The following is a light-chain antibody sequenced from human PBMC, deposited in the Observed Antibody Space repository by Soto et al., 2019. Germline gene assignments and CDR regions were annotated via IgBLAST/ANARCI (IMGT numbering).Light chain of an antibody. CDR3: SSYTISSTVI. V-gene: IGLV2-14*01. J-gene: IGLJ2*01. CDR1: SSDIGGYNY. CDR2: DVR. Sequence: QSALTQPASVSGSPGQSITISCTGTSSDIGGYNYISWYQQLPGKAPKFIIYDVRNRPSGVSNRFSGSRSGNTASLTISGLQAEDEADYYCSSYTISSTVIFGGGTKLTVL.